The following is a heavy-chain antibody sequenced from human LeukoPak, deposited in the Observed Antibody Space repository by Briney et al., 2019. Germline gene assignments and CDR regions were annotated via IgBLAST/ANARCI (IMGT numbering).Heavy chain of an antibody. J-gene: IGHJ5*02. CDR3: ARHTGFGYNWFDP. D-gene: IGHD3-10*01. CDR2: IYYSGST. V-gene: IGHV4-39*01. Sequence: SETLSLTCTVSGGSISSSSYYWGWIRQPPGKGLEWIGSIYYSGSTYYNPSLKSRVSISVNTSKNQLSLKVISVTAADTAVYYCARHTGFGYNWFDPWGRGTLVTVSS. CDR1: GGSISSSSYY.